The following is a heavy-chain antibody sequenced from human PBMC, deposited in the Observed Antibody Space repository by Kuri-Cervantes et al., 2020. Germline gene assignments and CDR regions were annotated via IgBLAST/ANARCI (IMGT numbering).Heavy chain of an antibody. CDR2: IIPILGIA. V-gene: IGHV1-69*02. J-gene: IGHJ4*02. Sequence: SVKVSCKASGGTFSSYTISWVRQAPGQGLEWMGRIIPILGIANYAQKFQGRVTITADKSTSTAYMELSSLRSEDTAVYYCARAPEGDHDYVWGSPLYYYWGQGTLVTVSS. D-gene: IGHD3-16*01. CDR3: ARAPEGDHDYVWGSPLYYY. CDR1: GGTFSSYT.